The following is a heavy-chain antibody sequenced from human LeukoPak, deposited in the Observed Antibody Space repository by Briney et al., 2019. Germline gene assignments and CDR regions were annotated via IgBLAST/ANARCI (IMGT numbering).Heavy chain of an antibody. D-gene: IGHD3-9*01. CDR3: TRTAFYYDILTGYSAGAAFDI. V-gene: IGHV3-49*04. J-gene: IGHJ3*02. CDR1: GFTFGDYA. Sequence: GGSLRLSCTASGFTFGDYAMSWVRQAPGKGLEWVGFIRSKAYGGTTEYAASVKGRFTISRDDSKSIAYLQMNSLKTEDTAVYYCTRTAFYYDILTGYSAGAAFDIWGQRTMVTVSS. CDR2: IRSKAYGGTT.